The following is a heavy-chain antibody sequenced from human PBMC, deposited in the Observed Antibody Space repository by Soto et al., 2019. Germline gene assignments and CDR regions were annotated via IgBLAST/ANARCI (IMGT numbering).Heavy chain of an antibody. J-gene: IGHJ6*02. D-gene: IGHD6-19*01. V-gene: IGHV3-30-3*01. CDR3: ASLFYSSGWLDFFYYYGMDV. Sequence: FTFSSYAMHWVRQAPGKGLEWVAVISYDGSNKYYADSVKGRFTISRDNSKNTLYLQMNSLRAEDTAVYYCASLFYSSGWLDFFYYYGMDVWGQGTTVTVSS. CDR2: ISYDGSNK. CDR1: FTFSSYA.